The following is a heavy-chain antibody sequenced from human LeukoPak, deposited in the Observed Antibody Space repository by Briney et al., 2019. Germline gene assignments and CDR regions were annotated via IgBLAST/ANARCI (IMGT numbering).Heavy chain of an antibody. Sequence: PGGSLSLSWAASGFSFDDYAMYWVRQRPGKVLEWVAGISWDSGSIAYADSVKGRFTIYRDNAKKPLYLQMNSLRAADTALSYCATLGIAVATTELDYWGQGTLVTVSS. V-gene: IGHV3-9*01. CDR1: GFSFDDYA. J-gene: IGHJ4*02. CDR2: ISWDSGSI. CDR3: ATLGIAVATTELDY. D-gene: IGHD6-19*01.